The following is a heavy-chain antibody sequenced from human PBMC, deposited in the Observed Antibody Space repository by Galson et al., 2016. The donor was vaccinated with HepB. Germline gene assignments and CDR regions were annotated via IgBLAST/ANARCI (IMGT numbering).Heavy chain of an antibody. Sequence: SLRLSCAASAFTFSSYAMTWVRQAPGKGLEWVSAISASGGNTYYADSVKGRFIISRDNSKNPLYLQMNSLRVEDTAVYYCARDPNSIKQHLYAWGRGTLVTVSS. CDR3: ARDPNSIKQHLYA. D-gene: IGHD4-23*01. CDR2: ISASGGNT. J-gene: IGHJ5*02. V-gene: IGHV3-23*01. CDR1: AFTFSSYA.